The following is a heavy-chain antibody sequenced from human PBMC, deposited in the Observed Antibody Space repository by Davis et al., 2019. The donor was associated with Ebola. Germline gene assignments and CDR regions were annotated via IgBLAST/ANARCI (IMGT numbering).Heavy chain of an antibody. CDR2: ISSSGSTT. CDR3: ARATSGTYLLNY. CDR1: GFTFSDYY. Sequence: PGGSLRLSCAASGFTFSDYYMSWIRQAPGKGLEWISYISSSGSTTSYADSVKGRFTISRDNAKNSLYLQMNSLRAEDTALYYCARATSGTYLLNYWGQGTLVTVSS. V-gene: IGHV3-11*01. J-gene: IGHJ4*02. D-gene: IGHD1-26*01.